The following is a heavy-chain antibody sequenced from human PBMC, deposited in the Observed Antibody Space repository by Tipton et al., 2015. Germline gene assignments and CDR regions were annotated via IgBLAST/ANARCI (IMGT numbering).Heavy chain of an antibody. D-gene: IGHD6-19*01. V-gene: IGHV5-51*01. Sequence: VQLVQSGAEVKKPGESLRISCKASGYTFTNYWIGWVRQMPGKGLEWMGIIYPGDSDTRYSPSFQGQVTISADKSISTAYLQWSSLKASDTAIYYCVRPVKREKDTFFDYCGQGTLITVSS. J-gene: IGHJ4*02. CDR1: GYTFTNYW. CDR2: IYPGDSDT. CDR3: VRPVKREKDTFFDY.